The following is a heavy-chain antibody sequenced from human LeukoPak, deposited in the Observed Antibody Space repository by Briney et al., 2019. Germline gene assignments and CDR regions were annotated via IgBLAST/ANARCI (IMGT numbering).Heavy chain of an antibody. D-gene: IGHD1-26*01. Sequence: SETLSLTCAVSGGSISSSNWWSWVHQPPGKGLEWIGEIYHSGSTNYNPSLKSRVTISVDKSKNQFSLKLSSVTAADTAAYYCARQFLSGYYGMDVWGQGTTVTVSS. J-gene: IGHJ6*02. CDR1: GGSISSSNW. CDR2: IYHSGST. CDR3: ARQFLSGYYGMDV. V-gene: IGHV4-4*02.